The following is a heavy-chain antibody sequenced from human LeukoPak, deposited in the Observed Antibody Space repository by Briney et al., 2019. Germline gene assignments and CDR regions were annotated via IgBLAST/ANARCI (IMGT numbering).Heavy chain of an antibody. V-gene: IGHV3-30*02. CDR1: GFTFSNSG. CDR3: ARSVAGITWFDP. J-gene: IGHJ5*02. Sequence: GSLRLSCTASGFTFSNSGMHWVRQAPGKGLEWVAFIRYDGSNEFYVDSVKGRFTISRDNSMNTLNLQMSSLRPEGTAVYYCARSVAGITWFDPWGQGTLVTVSS. CDR2: IRYDGSNE. D-gene: IGHD6-19*01.